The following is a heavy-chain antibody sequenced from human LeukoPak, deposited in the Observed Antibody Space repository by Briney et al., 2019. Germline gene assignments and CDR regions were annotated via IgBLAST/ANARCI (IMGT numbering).Heavy chain of an antibody. CDR1: GFTFGDYP. J-gene: IGHJ1*01. Sequence: GGSLRLSCTASGFTFGDYPMSWVRQAPGKGLEWVGFIRSKAYGGTTEYAASVKGRFTISRDDSKSIAYLQMNRLKTEDTAVYYCTRVVRLLFGELEHWGQGTLVTVSS. D-gene: IGHD3-10*02. V-gene: IGHV3-49*04. CDR3: TRVVRLLFGELEH. CDR2: IRSKAYGGTT.